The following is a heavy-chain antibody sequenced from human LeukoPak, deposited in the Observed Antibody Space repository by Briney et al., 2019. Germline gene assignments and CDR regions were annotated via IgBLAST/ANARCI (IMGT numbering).Heavy chain of an antibody. J-gene: IGHJ4*02. CDR1: GYTFTNYG. Sequence: ASVKVSCKASGYTFTNYGINWVRQAPGQGLEGMGWISTHNGNTHYAQKLQGRVTMTTDTSTSTAYMELRSLRSDDTAVYYCARRCGGDCYEFDSWGQGTLVTVSS. V-gene: IGHV1-18*01. D-gene: IGHD2-21*02. CDR3: ARRCGGDCYEFDS. CDR2: ISTHNGNT.